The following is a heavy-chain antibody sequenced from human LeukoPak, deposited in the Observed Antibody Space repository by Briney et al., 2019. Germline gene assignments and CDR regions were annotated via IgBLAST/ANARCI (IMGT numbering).Heavy chain of an antibody. J-gene: IGHJ4*02. CDR3: ARDKIVGATKNDY. CDR2: IKQDGSEK. Sequence: SEGSLRLSCAASGFTFSNYWMSWVRQAPGKRLEWVANIKQDGSEKYYVDSVKGRFTISRDNAQNSLYLHMNSLRAEDTAVYYCARDKIVGATKNDYWGQGILVTVSS. V-gene: IGHV3-7*03. D-gene: IGHD1-26*01. CDR1: GFTFSNYW.